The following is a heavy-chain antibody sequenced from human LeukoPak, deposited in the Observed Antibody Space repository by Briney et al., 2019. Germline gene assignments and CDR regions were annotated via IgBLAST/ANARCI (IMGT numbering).Heavy chain of an antibody. Sequence: SETLSLTCAVSGGSISSGGYSWSWIRQPPGKGLEWIGYIYHSGSTYYNPSLKSRVTISVDRSKNQFSLKLSSVTAADTAVYYCARRVGATTSYYYGMDVWGQGTTVTVSS. CDR3: ARRVGATTSYYYGMDV. CDR2: IYHSGST. D-gene: IGHD1-26*01. CDR1: GGSISSGGYS. J-gene: IGHJ6*02. V-gene: IGHV4-30-2*02.